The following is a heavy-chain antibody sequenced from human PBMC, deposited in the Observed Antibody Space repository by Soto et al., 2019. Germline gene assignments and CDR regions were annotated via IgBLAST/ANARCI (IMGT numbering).Heavy chain of an antibody. Sequence: GASVKVSCKASGFTFTSSAMQWVRQARGQRLEWIGWIVVGSGNTNYAQKFQERVTITRDMSTSTAHMELSSLRSEDTAVYYCAGRSNWQWHDYYFDYWGQGTLVTVSS. CDR2: IVVGSGNT. V-gene: IGHV1-58*02. D-gene: IGHD6-19*01. CDR3: AGRSNWQWHDYYFDY. CDR1: GFTFTSSA. J-gene: IGHJ4*02.